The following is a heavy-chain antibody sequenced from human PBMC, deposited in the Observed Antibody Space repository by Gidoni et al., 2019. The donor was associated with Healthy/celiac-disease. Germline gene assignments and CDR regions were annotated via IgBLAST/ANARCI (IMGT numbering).Heavy chain of an antibody. CDR2: IYYSGST. CDR3: ARHPISTSCYYHYYYYGMDV. Sequence: QVQLQESGPGLVKHSQTLSLTCTVSGGSISSGGYYWSWIRQPPGKCLEWIGYIYYSGSTYYNPSLKSRVTISVDTSKNQFSLKLSSVTAADTAVYYCARHPISTSCYYHYYYYGMDVWGQGTTVTVSS. D-gene: IGHD2-2*01. V-gene: IGHV4-31*03. CDR1: GGSISSGGYY. J-gene: IGHJ6*02.